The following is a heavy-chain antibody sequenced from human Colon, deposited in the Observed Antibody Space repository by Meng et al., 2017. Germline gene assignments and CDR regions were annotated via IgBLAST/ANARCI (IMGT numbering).Heavy chain of an antibody. Sequence: QVQVGQTGSELKKPGASVKISCKASGYTFSNYGIHWVRQAPGQGLQWMGWINSYSGNPTYAQGFTGRFVFSLDTSVSTAFLQINNLETEDTAVYYCARVPLSVVVVAASFDYWGQGTLVTVSS. CDR2: INSYSGNP. V-gene: IGHV7-4-1*02. J-gene: IGHJ4*02. D-gene: IGHD2-15*01. CDR1: GYTFSNYG. CDR3: ARVPLSVVVVAASFDY.